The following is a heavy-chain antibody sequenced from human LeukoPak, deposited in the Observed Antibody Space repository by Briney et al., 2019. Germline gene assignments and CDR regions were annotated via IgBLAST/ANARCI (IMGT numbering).Heavy chain of an antibody. Sequence: SETLSLTCTVSGYSISSGYYWGWIRQPPGKGLEWVGSIYHSGSNYYNPSLKSRITISVDTSKNQFSLKLSSVTAADTAVYYCARDQGVSGPDLWFGELSFYYWGQGTLVTVSS. CDR1: GYSISSGYY. CDR3: ARDQGVSGPDLWFGELSFYY. J-gene: IGHJ4*02. V-gene: IGHV4-38-2*02. D-gene: IGHD3-10*01. CDR2: IYHSGSN.